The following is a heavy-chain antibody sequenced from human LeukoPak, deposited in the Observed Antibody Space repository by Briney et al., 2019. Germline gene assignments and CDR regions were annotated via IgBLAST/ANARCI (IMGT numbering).Heavy chain of an antibody. Sequence: PGGSLRLSCAASGFTFSDYTMNWVRQAPGKGLEYVSSFSGSSRHIYYADSVKGRFTISRDNTKSSLYLQMNSLRVEDMAVYYCARGYCGGDCYGDWGQGTLVTVSS. J-gene: IGHJ1*01. V-gene: IGHV3-21*01. D-gene: IGHD2-21*02. CDR1: GFTFSDYT. CDR2: FSGSSRHI. CDR3: ARGYCGGDCYGD.